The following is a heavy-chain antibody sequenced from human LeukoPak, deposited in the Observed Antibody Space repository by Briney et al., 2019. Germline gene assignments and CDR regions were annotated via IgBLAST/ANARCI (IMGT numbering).Heavy chain of an antibody. CDR2: ISGSGGST. CDR3: AKGGGDYDSTYY. V-gene: IGHV3-23*01. Sequence: GGSLRLSCAASGFTFSSYTMSWVRQAPGKGLEWVSAISGSGGSTYYADSVKGRFTISRDNSKNTLYLQMNSLRAEDTAVYYCAKGGGDYDSTYYWGQGTLVTVSS. D-gene: IGHD3-22*01. CDR1: GFTFSSYT. J-gene: IGHJ4*02.